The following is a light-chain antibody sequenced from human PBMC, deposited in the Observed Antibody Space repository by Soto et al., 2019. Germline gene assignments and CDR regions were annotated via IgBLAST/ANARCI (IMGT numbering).Light chain of an antibody. Sequence: EIVMTQSPATLSVSPGEGATLSCRASQSVSSNLAWYQQKPGQAPRLLIYGASPRATGFPARFSGSGSGTEFTLPISSLQSEDFAVYYCPPYDDWPPVTFGGGTKVDIK. CDR2: GAS. V-gene: IGKV3-15*01. CDR3: PPYDDWPPVT. CDR1: QSVSSN. J-gene: IGKJ4*01.